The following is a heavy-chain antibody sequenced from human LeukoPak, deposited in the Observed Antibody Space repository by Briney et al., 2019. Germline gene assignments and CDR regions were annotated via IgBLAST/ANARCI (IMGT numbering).Heavy chain of an antibody. J-gene: IGHJ4*02. Sequence: SETLSLTCAVYGGSFSGYYWSWIRQPPGKGLEWIGEINRSGSTNYNPSLKSRVTISVDTSKNQFSLKLSSVTAADTAVYYCARGTAGSGSYYKVPFDYWGQGTLVTVSS. CDR1: GGSFSGYY. D-gene: IGHD3-10*01. CDR2: INRSGST. CDR3: ARGTAGSGSYYKVPFDY. V-gene: IGHV4-34*01.